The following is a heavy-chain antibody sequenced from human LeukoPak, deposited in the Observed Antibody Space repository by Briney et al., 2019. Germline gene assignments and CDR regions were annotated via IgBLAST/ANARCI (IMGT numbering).Heavy chain of an antibody. Sequence: GGSLRLSCAASGFTFSSYSMNWVRQAPGKGLEWVSAISSSSSYIYYADSVKGRFTISRNNAKNSLYLQMNSLRADDTAVYYCARGWLRLAKGVDYWGQGTLVSVSS. D-gene: IGHD5-12*01. CDR2: ISSSSSYI. CDR1: GFTFSSYS. J-gene: IGHJ4*02. V-gene: IGHV3-21*01. CDR3: ARGWLRLAKGVDY.